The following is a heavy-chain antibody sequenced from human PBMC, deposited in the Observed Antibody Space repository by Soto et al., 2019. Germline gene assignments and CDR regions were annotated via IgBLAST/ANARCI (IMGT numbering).Heavy chain of an antibody. J-gene: IGHJ6*02. Sequence: LRLSCAASGFTFSSYAMSWVRQAPGKGLEWVSAISGSGGSTYYADSVKGRFTISRDNSKNTLYLQMNSLRAEDTAVYYCAGAAGTPGYYYYYGMDVWGQGTTVTVSS. CDR1: GFTFSSYA. CDR2: ISGSGGST. V-gene: IGHV3-23*01. D-gene: IGHD6-13*01. CDR3: AGAAGTPGYYYYYGMDV.